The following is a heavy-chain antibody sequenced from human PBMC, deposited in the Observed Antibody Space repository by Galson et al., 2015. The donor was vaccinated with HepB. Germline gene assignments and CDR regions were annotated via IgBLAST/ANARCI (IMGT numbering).Heavy chain of an antibody. V-gene: IGHV3-48*03. J-gene: IGHJ6*02. CDR1: GFTVSTYG. CDR2: ISSSGNTR. D-gene: IGHD3-10*01. CDR3: ARGSAGVRGVTMKGGYFDYYYGMNV. Sequence: SLRLSCAASGFTVSTYGMNRVRQAPGKGLEWISYISSSGNTRYHADSVKGRFTISRDNAENSLYLQMNSLRAEDTALYFCARGSAGVRGVTMKGGYFDYYYGMNVWGQGTTVTVSS.